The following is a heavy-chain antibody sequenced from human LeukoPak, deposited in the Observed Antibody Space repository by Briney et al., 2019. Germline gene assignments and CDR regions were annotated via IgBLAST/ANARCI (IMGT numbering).Heavy chain of an antibody. CDR2: IFHSGST. V-gene: IGHV4-59*01. Sequence: PSETLPLTCTVSGGSIRDYYWTWIRQPPGKGLEWIGNIFHSGSTIYNPSLKSRVTISVETSKDQFSLRLSSVTAADTAVYSCAEEGDYWHRFDYWGRGTLVTVSS. D-gene: IGHD4-17*01. CDR3: AEEGDYWHRFDY. CDR1: GGSIRDYY. J-gene: IGHJ4*02.